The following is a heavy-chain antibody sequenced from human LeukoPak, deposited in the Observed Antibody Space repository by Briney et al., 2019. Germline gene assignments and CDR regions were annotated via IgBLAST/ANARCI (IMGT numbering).Heavy chain of an antibody. V-gene: IGHV3-74*01. D-gene: IGHD6-6*01. Sequence: GGSLRLSCAASGFTFSSYWMHRVRQAPGKGLVWVSRINTDGSGTGYADSVKGRFTISRDNAKNTLYLQMNSLRAEDTAVYYCARDLAFSSSSDRHWGLGTLVTVSS. CDR1: GFTFSSYW. J-gene: IGHJ4*02. CDR2: INTDGSGT. CDR3: ARDLAFSSSSDRH.